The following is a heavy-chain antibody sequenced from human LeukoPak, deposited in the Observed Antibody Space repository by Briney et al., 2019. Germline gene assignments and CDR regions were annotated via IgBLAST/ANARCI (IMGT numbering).Heavy chain of an antibody. CDR3: ATLYSGSYPRNDY. CDR2: ISHDGSNK. Sequence: GGSLRLSCAASGFSFSSYGMHWVRQAPGKGLEWVAVISHDGSNKYYADSVKGRFTISRDNSKNTLYLQMNSLRAEDTAVYYCATLYSGSYPRNDYWGQGTLVTVSS. CDR1: GFSFSSYG. V-gene: IGHV3-30*03. D-gene: IGHD1-26*01. J-gene: IGHJ4*02.